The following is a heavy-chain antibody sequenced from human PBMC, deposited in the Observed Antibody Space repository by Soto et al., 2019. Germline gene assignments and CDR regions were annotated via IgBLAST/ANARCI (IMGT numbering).Heavy chain of an antibody. V-gene: IGHV1-69*04. CDR3: ARDTGYSSSRGWFDP. J-gene: IGHJ5*02. D-gene: IGHD6-13*01. CDR2: IIPILGIA. Sequence: SVKVSCKASGGTFSSYTISWARQAPGQGLEWMGRIIPILGIANYAQKFQGRVTITADKSTSTAYMELSSLRSEDTAVYYCARDTGYSSSRGWFDPWGQGTLVTVSS. CDR1: GGTFSSYT.